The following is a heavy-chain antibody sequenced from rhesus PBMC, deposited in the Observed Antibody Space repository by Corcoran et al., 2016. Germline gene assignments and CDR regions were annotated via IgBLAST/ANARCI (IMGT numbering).Heavy chain of an antibody. J-gene: IGHJ4*01. D-gene: IGHD2-21*01. V-gene: IGHV4-99*02. CDR1: GYSISSGYY. Sequence: QVQLPESGPGLVKPSETLSLTCTVSGYSISSGYYWGWIRQPPGQGREWVGHISFLGKNYLNPSLKSRVTISTDTAKNQFSLNLNSVTAADTAVYYCARDRYCTGSGCDNYFDSWGQGVLVTVSS. CDR2: ISFLGKN. CDR3: ARDRYCTGSGCDNYFDS.